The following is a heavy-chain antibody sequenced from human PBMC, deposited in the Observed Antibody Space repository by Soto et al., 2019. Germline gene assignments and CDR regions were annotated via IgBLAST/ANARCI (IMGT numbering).Heavy chain of an antibody. CDR3: AKAVPLVSGSFSPYDAFDI. Sequence: QVHLQESGPGLVEPSTTLSLTCAVSNDSISSLSWWVWVRQTPGTGLEWIGEIYHSGTTNYNPSLKSRVTISVYKSNNHFSLTLRSVTAADTAVYYCAKAVPLVSGSFSPYDAFDIWGRGTMVTVSS. D-gene: IGHD3-10*01. J-gene: IGHJ3*02. CDR1: NDSISSLSW. CDR2: IYHSGTT. V-gene: IGHV4-4*02.